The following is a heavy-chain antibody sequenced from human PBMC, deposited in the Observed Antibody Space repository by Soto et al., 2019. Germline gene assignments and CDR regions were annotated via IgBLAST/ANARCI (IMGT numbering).Heavy chain of an antibody. J-gene: IGHJ4*02. D-gene: IGHD5-18*01. CDR3: VSDRGYGHASVPYS. CDR1: GFAFSSYG. Sequence: QAQLVESGGGVVQPGRSLRLSCAASGFAFSSYGMHWVRQAPGTGLEWVAVISYDGSHQHYADSVKGRFTISRDNSKNMVLLQMSSLRAEDTAVYYCVSDRGYGHASVPYSWGQGTLVSVSS. CDR2: ISYDGSHQ. V-gene: IGHV3-30*03.